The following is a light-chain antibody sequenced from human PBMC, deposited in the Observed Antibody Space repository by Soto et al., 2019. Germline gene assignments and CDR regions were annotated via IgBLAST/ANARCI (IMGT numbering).Light chain of an antibody. V-gene: IGKV1-39*01. CDR3: QQSFSTPRT. J-gene: IGKJ1*01. CDR2: VAS. CDR1: QSISGY. Sequence: DIQMTQSPASLSASVGDRVTITCRASQSISGYLNWFQQKPGKAPKLLISVASTLESGVPPRFSGSGSRTDFTLTISSLQREDFASYYCQQSFSTPRTFGQGTTVEIK.